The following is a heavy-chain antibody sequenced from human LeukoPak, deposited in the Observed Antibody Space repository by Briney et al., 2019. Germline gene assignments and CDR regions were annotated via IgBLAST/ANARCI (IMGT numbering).Heavy chain of an antibody. Sequence: ASVKVSCKASGYTFTGYYMHWVRHAPGQGLEWMGWINPNSGGTNYAQKFQGRVTMTRDTSISTAYMELSRLRSDDTAVYYCARVVDDYDYVWGSYRYGVSPGKYFDYWGQGTLVTVSS. CDR3: ARVVDDYDYVWGSYRYGVSPGKYFDY. CDR1: GYTFTGYY. D-gene: IGHD3-16*02. J-gene: IGHJ4*02. CDR2: INPNSGGT. V-gene: IGHV1-2*02.